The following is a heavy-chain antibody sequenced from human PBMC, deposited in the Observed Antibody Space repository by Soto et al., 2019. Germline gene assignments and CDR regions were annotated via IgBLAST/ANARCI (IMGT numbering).Heavy chain of an antibody. V-gene: IGHV3-23*01. CDR1: GFTFSSYA. D-gene: IGHD2-8*02. CDR2: ISGSGGST. J-gene: IGHJ5*02. Sequence: EVQLLESGGGLVQPGGSLRLSCAASGFTFSSYAMSWVRQAPGKGLEWVSAISGSGGSTYYADSVQGRFTISRDNSKITLYLQMNSLRAEDTAVYYCAKATLPRVLPQIDPWGQGTLVTVSS. CDR3: AKATLPRVLPQIDP.